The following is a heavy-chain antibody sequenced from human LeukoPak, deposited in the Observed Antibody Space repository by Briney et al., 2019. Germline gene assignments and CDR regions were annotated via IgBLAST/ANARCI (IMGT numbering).Heavy chain of an antibody. CDR2: ISSSSSYI. J-gene: IGHJ4*02. D-gene: IGHD5-24*01. CDR3: ARGRDGYPWNF. V-gene: IGHV3-21*01. Sequence: GGSLRLSCAASGFTFNTYSMNWVRQAPGKGLEWVSSISSSSSYIYYADSVKGRFTISRDNAKNSLFLQMISLRAEDTAVYYCARGRDGYPWNFWGQGALVTVSS. CDR1: GFTFNTYS.